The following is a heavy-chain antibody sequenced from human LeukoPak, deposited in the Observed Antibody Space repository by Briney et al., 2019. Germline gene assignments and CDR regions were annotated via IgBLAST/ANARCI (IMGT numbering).Heavy chain of an antibody. J-gene: IGHJ4*02. Sequence: GGSLRLSCAASGFTFSSYGMHWVRQAPGKGLEWVAFIRYDGSNKYYADSVKGRFTISRDNSKNTLYLQMNSLRVEDTALYHCARRVVVAADAYFFDYWGQGTLVTVSS. D-gene: IGHD2-15*01. V-gene: IGHV3-30*02. CDR1: GFTFSSYG. CDR2: IRYDGSNK. CDR3: ARRVVVAADAYFFDY.